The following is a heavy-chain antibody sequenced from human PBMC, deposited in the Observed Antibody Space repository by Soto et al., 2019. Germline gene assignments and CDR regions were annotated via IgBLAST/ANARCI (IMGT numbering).Heavy chain of an antibody. CDR2: IDPSDSYT. D-gene: IGHD5-18*01. Sequence: PGESLKISCKGSGYSFTSYWISWVRQMPGKGLEWMGRIDPSDSYTNYSPSFQDHVTISADKSISTAYLQWSSLKASDTAMYYCARDLIPGYSYGFDYFQHWGQGTLVTVSS. CDR3: ARDLIPGYSYGFDYFQH. J-gene: IGHJ1*01. CDR1: GYSFTSYW. V-gene: IGHV5-10-1*01.